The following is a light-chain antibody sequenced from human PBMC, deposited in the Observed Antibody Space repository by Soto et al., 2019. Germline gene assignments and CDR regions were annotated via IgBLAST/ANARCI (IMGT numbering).Light chain of an antibody. J-gene: IGKJ2*01. CDR2: GAS. CDR1: QSVSSSY. CDR3: QQYGSSPVT. Sequence: EIVLTQSPGTLSLSPGERATLSCRASQSVSSSYLAWYQQKPGQAPRLLIYGASSRATGIPDRFSGSGSGTDLTLTISRQEPEDFAVYYCQQYGSSPVTFGQGTKLEIK. V-gene: IGKV3-20*01.